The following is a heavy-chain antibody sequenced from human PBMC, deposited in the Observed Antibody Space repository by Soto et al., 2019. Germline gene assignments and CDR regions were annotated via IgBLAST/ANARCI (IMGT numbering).Heavy chain of an antibody. Sequence: QLQLQESGSGLVKPSQTLSLTCAVSGGSISGTTYSWSWIRQPPGKGLEWIGYIYDSGNTYYNPSLKSRFSISVDRSKNQFSLMLSSVTATYTGVYYCARGQGAAAGHSNFDYWGQRALVTVSS. V-gene: IGHV4-30-2*01. CDR3: ARGQGAAAGHSNFDY. CDR1: GGSISGTTYS. D-gene: IGHD6-13*01. J-gene: IGHJ4*02. CDR2: IYDSGNT.